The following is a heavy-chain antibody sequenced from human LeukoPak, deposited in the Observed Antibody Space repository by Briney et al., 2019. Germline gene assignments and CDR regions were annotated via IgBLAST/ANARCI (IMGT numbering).Heavy chain of an antibody. CDR3: ARGLIGYYYGSGSTYYYGMDV. V-gene: IGHV4-34*01. J-gene: IGHJ6*02. CDR1: GGTFTGNY. CDR2: INHSGST. D-gene: IGHD3-10*01. Sequence: SETLSLTCAVYGGTFTGNYWTWIRQPPGKGLEWIGEINHSGSTNYNPSLKSRVTVVVDTSKKKFSLKLTSVTAADTAVYYCARGLIGYYYGSGSTYYYGMDVWGQGTTVTVSS.